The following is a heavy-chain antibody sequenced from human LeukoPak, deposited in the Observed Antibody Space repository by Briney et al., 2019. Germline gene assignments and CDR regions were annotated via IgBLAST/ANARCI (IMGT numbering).Heavy chain of an antibody. CDR1: GGTFSSYA. Sequence: SVNVSCKASGGTFSSYAISWVRQAPGQGLEWMGGIIPIFGTANYAQKFQGRVTITADESTSTAYMELSSLRSEDTAVYYCARDPGSYDILTGYSPYNWFDPWGQGTLVTVSS. V-gene: IGHV1-69*13. CDR2: IIPIFGTA. J-gene: IGHJ5*02. D-gene: IGHD3-9*01. CDR3: ARDPGSYDILTGYSPYNWFDP.